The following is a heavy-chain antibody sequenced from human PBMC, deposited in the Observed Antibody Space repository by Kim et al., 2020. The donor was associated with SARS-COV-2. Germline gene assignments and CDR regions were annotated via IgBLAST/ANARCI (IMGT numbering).Heavy chain of an antibody. Sequence: YSPSFQGQVTISADKSISTAYLQWSSLKASDTAMYYCARPPYNWNDGVDYWGQGTLVTVSS. V-gene: IGHV5-51*01. J-gene: IGHJ4*02. D-gene: IGHD1-20*01. CDR3: ARPPYNWNDGVDY.